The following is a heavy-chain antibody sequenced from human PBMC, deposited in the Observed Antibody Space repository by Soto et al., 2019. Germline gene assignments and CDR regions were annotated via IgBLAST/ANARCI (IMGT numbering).Heavy chain of an antibody. J-gene: IGHJ3*02. D-gene: IGHD1-26*01. CDR1: GFTFSSYS. V-gene: IGHV3-48*01. Sequence: PGGSLRLSCAASGFTFSSYSMNWVRRAPGKGLEWVSYISSSSTICYADSVKGRFTFSRDNAKNSLYLQMNSLRAEDTAVYYCARVSNSGTYKSWAFDIWGQGTVVTVSS. CDR2: ISSSSTI. CDR3: ARVSNSGTYKSWAFDI.